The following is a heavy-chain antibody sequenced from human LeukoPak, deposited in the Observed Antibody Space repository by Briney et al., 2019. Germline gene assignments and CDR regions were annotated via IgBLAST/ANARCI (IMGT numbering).Heavy chain of an antibody. CDR1: GFTFSRHW. CDR3: AREGY. J-gene: IGHJ4*02. V-gene: IGHV3-7*01. CDR2: INQDGSEK. Sequence: GGSLRLSCAASGFTFSRHWMSWVRQAPGKGLEWVANINQDGSEKYYVDSVKGRFTISRDNANNSLYLQMNSLRAEDTAVYYCAREGYWGQGTPVTVSS.